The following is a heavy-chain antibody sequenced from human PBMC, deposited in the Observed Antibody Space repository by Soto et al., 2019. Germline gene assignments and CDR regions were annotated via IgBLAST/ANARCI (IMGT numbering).Heavy chain of an antibody. CDR3: AKGISGYNAPLDH. Sequence: GGSLRLSFSASGLPFSNYAMNWVRQAPGKGLEWVSVISGSGGSTYYADSVKGRFTISRDNSKNTLYVQMNSLRAEDTAVYYCAKGISGYNAPLDHWGQGTRVTVSS. CDR1: GLPFSNYA. D-gene: IGHD1-20*01. J-gene: IGHJ4*02. CDR2: ISGSGGST. V-gene: IGHV3-23*01.